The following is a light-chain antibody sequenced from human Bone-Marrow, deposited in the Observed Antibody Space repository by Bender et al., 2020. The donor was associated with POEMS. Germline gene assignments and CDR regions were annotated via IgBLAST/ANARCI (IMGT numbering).Light chain of an antibody. J-gene: IGLJ3*02. Sequence: QSVLTQPPSASGTPGQRVTISCSGSSSKFGSYPVNWYQQLPGAAPKLVIFNNSQRPSGVPDRFSGSNSGTSASLAISGLLSDDEADFYCAKWDDSRKGWVFGGGTKLTVL. V-gene: IGLV1-44*01. CDR3: AKWDDSRKGWV. CDR1: SSKFGSYP. CDR2: NNS.